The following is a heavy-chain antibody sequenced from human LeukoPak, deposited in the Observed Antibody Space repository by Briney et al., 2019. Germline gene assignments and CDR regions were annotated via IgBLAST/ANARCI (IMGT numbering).Heavy chain of an antibody. V-gene: IGHV3-66*01. CDR3: ARIVAGGAFDI. CDR2: IYRGGST. Sequence: GGSLRLSCAASGFTVSSNYMSWVRQAPGKGLEWVSVIYRGGSTYHADSVKGGFTISRDNSKNTLYLQMNSLRDEDTAVYYCARIVAGGAFDIWGQGTMVTVSS. CDR1: GFTVSSNY. J-gene: IGHJ3*02. D-gene: IGHD1-26*01.